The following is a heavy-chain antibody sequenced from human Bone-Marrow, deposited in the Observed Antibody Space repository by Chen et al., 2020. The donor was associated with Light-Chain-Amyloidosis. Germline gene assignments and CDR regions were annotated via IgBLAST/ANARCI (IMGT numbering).Heavy chain of an antibody. J-gene: IGHJ3*01. V-gene: IGHV3-74*01. CDR3: ARGGLDHAFDV. Sequence: EVQLVESGGGLVQPGGSLRLSCSASGFPFPTYWMHWVRQAPGRGLVWVSRINNDGSGTLYADSLKGRFTVSRDNARNTLYLQMNSLGAEDTAVYYCARGGLDHAFDVWGQGTRVTVSS. CDR2: INNDGSGT. CDR1: GFPFPTYW. D-gene: IGHD3-9*01.